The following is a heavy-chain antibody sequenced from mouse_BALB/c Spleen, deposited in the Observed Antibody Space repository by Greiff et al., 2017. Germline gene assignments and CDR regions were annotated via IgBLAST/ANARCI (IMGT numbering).Heavy chain of an antibody. CDR2: INPYNGDT. V-gene: IGHV1-20*02. CDR1: GYSFTGYF. J-gene: IGHJ4*01. D-gene: IGHD2-3*01. CDR3: AGKVAYDGYTDYYAMDY. Sequence: VQLQQSGPELVKPGASVKISCKASGYSFTGYFMNWVMQSHGKSLEWIGRINPYNGDTFYNQKFKGKATLTVDRSSSTAHMELRSLASEDSAVYYCAGKVAYDGYTDYYAMDYWGQGTSVTVSS.